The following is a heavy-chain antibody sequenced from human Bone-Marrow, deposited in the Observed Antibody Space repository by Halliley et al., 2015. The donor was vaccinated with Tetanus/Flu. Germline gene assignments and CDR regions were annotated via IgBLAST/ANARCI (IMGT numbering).Heavy chain of an antibody. CDR3: ARPSLENGPRTWFDP. J-gene: IGHJ5*02. V-gene: IGHV3-74*01. CDR2: INSDGSGT. Sequence: SLRLSCAASGFTFSTYWMHWVRQAPGKGLVGVSRINSDGSGTSYADSVKGRFTISRDNAKNTLYLQMNSLRAEDTAMYYCARPSLENGPRTWFDPWGQGSLVTVSS. CDR1: GFTFSTYW. D-gene: IGHD1-1*01.